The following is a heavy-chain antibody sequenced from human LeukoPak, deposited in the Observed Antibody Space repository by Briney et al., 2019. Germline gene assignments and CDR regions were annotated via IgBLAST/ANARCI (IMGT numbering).Heavy chain of an antibody. J-gene: IGHJ3*02. D-gene: IGHD3-3*01. CDR1: GFTFSSYC. CDR2: IISSSSYI. Sequence: GGSLRLSCAASGFTFSSYCMNWVRQAPGKGLEWVSSIISSSSYIYYADSVKGRFTISRDNAKNSLYLQMNSLRAEDTAVYYCARVAGLGVVTSNDAFDIWGQGTMVTVSS. CDR3: ARVAGLGVVTSNDAFDI. V-gene: IGHV3-21*01.